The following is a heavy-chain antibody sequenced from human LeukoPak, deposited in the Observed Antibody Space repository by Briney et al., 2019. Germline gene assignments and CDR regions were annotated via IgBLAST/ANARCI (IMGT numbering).Heavy chain of an antibody. D-gene: IGHD6-13*01. J-gene: IGHJ6*02. CDR3: ARDSSTTWYVSYGMDV. Sequence: GGSLRLSCAASGFTFSSYAMSWVRQAPGKGLEWVSYISSGSSTIYYADSVKGRFTISRDNAKNSLYLQMNSLRDEDTAVYYCARDSSTTWYVSYGMDVWGQGTTVTVSS. CDR2: ISSGSSTI. CDR1: GFTFSSYA. V-gene: IGHV3-48*02.